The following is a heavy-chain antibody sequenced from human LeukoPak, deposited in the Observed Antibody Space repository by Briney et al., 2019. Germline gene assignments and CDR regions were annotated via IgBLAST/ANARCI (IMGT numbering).Heavy chain of an antibody. D-gene: IGHD4-23*01. J-gene: IGHJ4*02. Sequence: ASVKVSCKASGGTFSSYAISWVRQAPGHGLELVGAITPIFGTPNYVEKFQGRVTISADESTSTAYMELSSLTSEDTAVYYCTRSTKVVSRTFDYWGQGTLVTVSS. CDR3: TRSTKVVSRTFDY. CDR2: ITPIFGTP. V-gene: IGHV1-69*13. CDR1: GGTFSSYA.